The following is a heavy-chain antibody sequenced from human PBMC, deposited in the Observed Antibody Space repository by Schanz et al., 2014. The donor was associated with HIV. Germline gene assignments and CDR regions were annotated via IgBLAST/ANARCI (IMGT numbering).Heavy chain of an antibody. CDR2: INPNSGGT. J-gene: IGHJ6*02. D-gene: IGHD3-9*01. CDR1: GHTFTNYG. CDR3: ARSNYDILRARAYYYYYGLDV. Sequence: QVQLVQSGAEVKKPGASVKVSCKASGHTFTNYGISWVRQAPGQGLEWMGWINPNSGGTNYAQKFHGRVTMTRDTSISTAYMELSRLRSDDTAVYFCARSNYDILRARAYYYYYGLDVWGQGTTVTVSS. V-gene: IGHV1-2*02.